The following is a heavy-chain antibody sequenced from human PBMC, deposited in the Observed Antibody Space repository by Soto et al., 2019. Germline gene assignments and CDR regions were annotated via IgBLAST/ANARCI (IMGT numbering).Heavy chain of an antibody. CDR1: GYTFTGYY. CDR2: INPNSGGT. V-gene: IGHV1-2*04. Sequence: GASVKVSCTASGYTFTGYYMHWVRQAPGQGLEWMGWINPNSGGTNYAQKFQGWVTMTRDTSISTAYMELSRLRSDDTAVYYCARLGDIVVVPAAIRADYGMDVWGQGTTVTSP. J-gene: IGHJ6*02. CDR3: ARLGDIVVVPAAIRADYGMDV. D-gene: IGHD2-2*01.